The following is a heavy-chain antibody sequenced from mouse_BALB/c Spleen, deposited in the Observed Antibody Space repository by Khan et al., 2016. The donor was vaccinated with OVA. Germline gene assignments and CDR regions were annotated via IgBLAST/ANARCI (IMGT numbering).Heavy chain of an antibody. D-gene: IGHD2-1*01. CDR3: ARSPYGNSFAY. CDR2: IYPGSGST. Sequence: QVQLQQPGPELVKPGASVKMSCKASVYTFTDYIMSWVKQRTGQGLEWIGEIYPGSGSTYYNEKFKGKATLTADTSSNTAYMHLSSLTSEDSAVYFCARSPYGNSFAYWGQGTLVTVSA. CDR1: VYTFTDYI. J-gene: IGHJ3*01. V-gene: IGHV1-77*01.